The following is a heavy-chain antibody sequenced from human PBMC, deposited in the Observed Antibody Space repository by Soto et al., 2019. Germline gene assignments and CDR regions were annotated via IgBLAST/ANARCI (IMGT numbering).Heavy chain of an antibody. Sequence: GGSLRLSCEGSGFTFSTYNMDWVRQAPGKGLEWISYITNTGGTIYYADSVRGRFTISRDNAKNTLFLQMNSLRDDDTAVYYCARDGNRGFDMDVWGQGTTVTVSS. CDR2: ITNTGGTI. CDR3: ARDGNRGFDMDV. J-gene: IGHJ6*02. CDR1: GFTFSTYN. V-gene: IGHV3-48*02.